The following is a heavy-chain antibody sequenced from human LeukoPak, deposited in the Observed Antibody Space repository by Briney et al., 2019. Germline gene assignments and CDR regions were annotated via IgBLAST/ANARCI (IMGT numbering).Heavy chain of an antibody. CDR3: ARLTYYYDSSGYYYFDY. V-gene: IGHV1-69*05. Sequence: SVKVSCKASGGTFSSYAISWVRQAPGQGLEWMGGIIPIFGTANYAQKFQGRVTITMDESTSTAYMELSSLRSEDTAVYYCARLTYYYDSSGYYYFDYWGQGTLVTVSS. CDR2: IIPIFGTA. CDR1: GGTFSSYA. D-gene: IGHD3-22*01. J-gene: IGHJ4*02.